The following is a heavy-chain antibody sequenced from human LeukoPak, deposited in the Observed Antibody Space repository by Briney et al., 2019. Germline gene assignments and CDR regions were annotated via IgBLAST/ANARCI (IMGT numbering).Heavy chain of an antibody. V-gene: IGHV3-30*18. CDR3: AKDQRGGGYRYYYYGMDV. J-gene: IGHJ6*02. CDR2: ISYDGSNK. CDR1: GFTFSSYG. D-gene: IGHD3-22*01. Sequence: GGSQRLSCAASGFTFSSYGMHWVRQAPGKGLEWVAVISYDGSNKYYADSVKGRFTISRDNSKNTLYLQMNSLRAEDTAVYYCAKDQRGGGYRYYYYGMDVWGQGTTVTVSS.